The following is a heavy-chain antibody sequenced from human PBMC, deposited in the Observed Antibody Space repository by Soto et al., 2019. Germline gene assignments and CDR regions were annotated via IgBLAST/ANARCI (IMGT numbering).Heavy chain of an antibody. CDR1: GGSFSGYN. Sequence: SSETLSLTCAVYGGSFSGYNWSWIRQPPGKGLEWIGYIYYSGTSGSTNYNPSLKSRVTISVDTSKNQFSLKLSSVTAADTAVYYCARGPGHYYGSGSYYVRLLTLDVWGQGTTVTVSS. CDR3: ARGPGHYYGSGSYYVRLLTLDV. CDR2: IYYSGTSGST. D-gene: IGHD3-10*01. V-gene: IGHV4-59*12. J-gene: IGHJ6*02.